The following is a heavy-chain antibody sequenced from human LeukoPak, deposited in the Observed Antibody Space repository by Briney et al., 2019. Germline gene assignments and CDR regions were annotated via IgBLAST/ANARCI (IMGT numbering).Heavy chain of an antibody. CDR1: GFTFSSYA. D-gene: IGHD1-26*01. CDR3: AKGRFVGATVDY. V-gene: IGHV3-64*04. Sequence: GGSLRLSCSASGFTFSSYAMHWVRQAPGKGLEYVSAISSNGGSTYYADSVKGRFTISRDNSKNTLYLQMNSLRAEDTAVYYCAKGRFVGATVDYWGQGTLVTVSS. CDR2: ISSNGGST. J-gene: IGHJ4*02.